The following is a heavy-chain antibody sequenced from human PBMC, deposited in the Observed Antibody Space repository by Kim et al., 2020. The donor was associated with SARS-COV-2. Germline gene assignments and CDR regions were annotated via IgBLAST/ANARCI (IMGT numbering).Heavy chain of an antibody. CDR3: AIPSRVYDILTGYQYYYYYYGMDV. CDR1: GYTFTSYA. D-gene: IGHD3-9*01. Sequence: ASVKVSCKASGYTFTSYAMNWVRQAPGQGLEWMGWINTNTGNPTYAQGFTGRFVFSLDTSVSTAYLQISSLKAEDTAVYYCAIPSRVYDILTGYQYYYYYYGMDVWGQGTTVTVSS. J-gene: IGHJ6*02. CDR2: INTNTGNP. V-gene: IGHV7-4-1*02.